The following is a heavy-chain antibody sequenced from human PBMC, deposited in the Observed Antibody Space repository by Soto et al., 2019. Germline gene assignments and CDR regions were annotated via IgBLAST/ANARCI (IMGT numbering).Heavy chain of an antibody. CDR1: GFDFTYYA. Sequence: QVQLVESGGGAVQPGESLRLSCVASGFDFTYYAMHWVRQAPGKGLESVAVMSSDGSKIHHTDSVKGRFTISRDNSKNTLYLQMHSLRIEDTAVYFCAKDEGVGGTLGLFDYWGQGSLVSVSS. J-gene: IGHJ4*02. V-gene: IGHV3-30*18. D-gene: IGHD1-26*01. CDR2: MSSDGSKI. CDR3: AKDEGVGGTLGLFDY.